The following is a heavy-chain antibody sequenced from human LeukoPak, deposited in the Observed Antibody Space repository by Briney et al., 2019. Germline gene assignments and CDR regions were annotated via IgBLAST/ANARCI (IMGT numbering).Heavy chain of an antibody. D-gene: IGHD3-10*01. Sequence: GGSLRLSCTASGFTFCNAWMIWVRQAPGKGLKWVGRIKGKTDGGTIDYAAPVKGRFIISRDDSRNTLWLQMNSLKIEDTAVYYCTTDYSGGYWGQGSLVTVSS. CDR3: TTDYSGGY. CDR2: IKGKTDGGTI. J-gene: IGHJ4*02. CDR1: GFTFCNAW. V-gene: IGHV3-15*01.